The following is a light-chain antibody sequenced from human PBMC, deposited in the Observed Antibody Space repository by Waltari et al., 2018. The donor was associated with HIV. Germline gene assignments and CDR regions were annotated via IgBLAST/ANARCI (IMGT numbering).Light chain of an antibody. CDR2: EVS. Sequence: SALTQPPSASGSPGPSVTISCTGTSSHVGRYNYVSCYEQHPGKAPKLMIYEVSKRPSGVPDRFAGSKSGNTASLAVSGLQAEDEADYYCSSYAGSNNLVFGGGTKLTVL. J-gene: IGLJ3*02. V-gene: IGLV2-8*01. CDR3: SSYAGSNNLV. CDR1: SSHVGRYNY.